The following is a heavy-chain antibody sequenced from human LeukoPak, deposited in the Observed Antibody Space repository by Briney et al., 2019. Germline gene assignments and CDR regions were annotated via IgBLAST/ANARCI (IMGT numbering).Heavy chain of an antibody. CDR3: AIIPSPPIDNRFGP. CDR1: GFSFSDYS. Sequence: GGSLRLSCVGSGFSFSDYSMNWVRQAPGKGLEWVAAIATDKSHDWYADSVKGRFTISRDNSKNTLYLEMSSLRAEDTAVYYCAIIPSPPIDNRFGPWGQGTLVTVSS. CDR2: IATDKSHD. D-gene: IGHD2-2*01. V-gene: IGHV3-21*01. J-gene: IGHJ5*02.